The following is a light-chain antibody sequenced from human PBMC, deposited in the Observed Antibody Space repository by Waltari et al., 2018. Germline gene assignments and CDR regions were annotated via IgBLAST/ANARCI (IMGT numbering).Light chain of an antibody. Sequence: DIVMTQSPDSLAVSLGERATLNCKSSQSVLYRSNNYNYLAWYQQKPGQPPKLLIYWASTRESGVPDRFSGSGSGTDFTLTISSLQAEDVAVYYCQQYYSVPPTFGQGTKVEIK. CDR1: QSVLYRSNNYNY. CDR2: WAS. CDR3: QQYYSVPPT. V-gene: IGKV4-1*01. J-gene: IGKJ1*01.